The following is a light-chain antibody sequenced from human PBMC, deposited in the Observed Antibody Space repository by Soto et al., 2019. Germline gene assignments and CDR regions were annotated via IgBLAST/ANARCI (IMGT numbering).Light chain of an antibody. Sequence: EVVMTQSPATLYVSPGERATLSCRASQSVYSNLAWYQQKPGQAPRLLIYGASTRATGIPARFSGSGSGAEFTLTISSLQSEDFAVYYCQQYNNWPRTFGQGTKVEI. CDR2: GAS. V-gene: IGKV3-15*01. J-gene: IGKJ1*01. CDR1: QSVYSN. CDR3: QQYNNWPRT.